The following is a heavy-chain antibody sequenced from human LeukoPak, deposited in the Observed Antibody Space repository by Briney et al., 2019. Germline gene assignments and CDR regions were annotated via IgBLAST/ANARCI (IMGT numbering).Heavy chain of an antibody. J-gene: IGHJ3*02. D-gene: IGHD2-15*01. CDR3: ARDAGSHHDAFDI. CDR1: GGSISSGDYY. Sequence: SETLSLTCTVSGGSISSGDYYWSWIRQPPGKGLEWIGYIHYSGSTYYNPSLKSRVTISVDTSKNQFSLKLSSVTAADTAVYYCARDAGSHHDAFDIWGQGTMVTVSS. V-gene: IGHV4-30-4*01. CDR2: IHYSGST.